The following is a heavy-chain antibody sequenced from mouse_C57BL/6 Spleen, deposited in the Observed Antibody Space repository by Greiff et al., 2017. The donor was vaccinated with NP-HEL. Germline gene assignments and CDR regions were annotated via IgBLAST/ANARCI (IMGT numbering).Heavy chain of an antibody. D-gene: IGHD1-1*01. CDR3: AREVYYYGSSYGWYFDV. V-gene: IGHV3-6*01. J-gene: IGHJ1*03. CDR2: ISYDGSN. CDR1: GYSITSGYY. Sequence: EVKVEESGPGLVKPSQSLSLTCSVTGYSITSGYYWNWIRQFPGNKLEWMGYISYDGSNNYNPSLKNRISITRDTSKNQFCLKLNSVTTEDTATYYCAREVYYYGSSYGWYFDVWGTGTTVTVSS.